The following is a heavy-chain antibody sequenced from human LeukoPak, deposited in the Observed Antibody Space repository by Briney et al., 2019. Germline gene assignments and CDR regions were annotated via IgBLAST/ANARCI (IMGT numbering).Heavy chain of an antibody. CDR2: IRNRPNNYIT. CDR3: ARVVDGDFDWFDF. J-gene: IGHJ5*01. Sequence: GGSLRLSCAASGFTFNDHYMDWVRQAPGKGLEWVGRIRNRPNNYITKYAASVKGRFTISRDDSSNSLYLQMNSLKFEDTAVYYCARVVDGDFDWFDFWGQGTLVTVSS. D-gene: IGHD3-10*01. CDR1: GFTFNDHY. V-gene: IGHV3-72*01.